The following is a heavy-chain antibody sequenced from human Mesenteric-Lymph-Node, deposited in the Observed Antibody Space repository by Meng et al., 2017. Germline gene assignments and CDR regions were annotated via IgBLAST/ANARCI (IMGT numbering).Heavy chain of an antibody. CDR3: ARERVRERGLLDY. CDR2: IDPIGST. V-gene: IGHV4-4*02. Sequence: QVQRKAAGPGLVKPSGTLSLTCAVSGVSISSSYWWTWVRQAPGKGLEWIGEIDPIGSTKYNPSLKSRVTISMDRSTNQFFLDLTSVNAADTAVYYCARERVRERGLLDYWGLGTLVTVSS. CDR1: GVSISSSYW. J-gene: IGHJ4*02. D-gene: IGHD1-1*01.